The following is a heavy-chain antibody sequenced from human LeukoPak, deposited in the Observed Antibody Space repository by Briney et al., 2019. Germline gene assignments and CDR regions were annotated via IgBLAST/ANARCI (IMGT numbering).Heavy chain of an antibody. Sequence: SETLSLTCAVSGGSITSHSWSWIRQPPGKGLEWIGYIFYSGHTNYNPSLRSRVTISVDTSKTQFSLRLSSVTAADTAVYYCARGRIAKIVVVHSFTYGMDVWGQGTTVTVSS. J-gene: IGHJ6*02. D-gene: IGHD3-22*01. CDR1: GGSITSHS. CDR2: IFYSGHT. CDR3: ARGRIAKIVVVHSFTYGMDV. V-gene: IGHV4-59*11.